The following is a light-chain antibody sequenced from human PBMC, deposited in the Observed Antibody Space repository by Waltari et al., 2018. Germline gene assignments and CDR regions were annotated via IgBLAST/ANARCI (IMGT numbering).Light chain of an antibody. Sequence: QVVLTQSPSASASLGASVKLTCTLSSGHSSYAIAWHQQQPEKGPRYLMKLNSDGSHSRGDGIPDRFSGPSSGAERYRTISRLQSEDEADYFCQAWGTGTKREFGGGTKLTVL. CDR2: LNSDGSH. CDR1: SGHSSYA. V-gene: IGLV4-69*01. J-gene: IGLJ2*01. CDR3: QAWGTGTKRE.